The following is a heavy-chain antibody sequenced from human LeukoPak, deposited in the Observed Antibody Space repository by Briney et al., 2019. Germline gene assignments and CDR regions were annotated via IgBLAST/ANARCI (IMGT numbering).Heavy chain of an antibody. CDR3: ARDPRGYSSLYFDY. J-gene: IGHJ4*02. D-gene: IGHD6-19*01. CDR1: GGSFSGYY. CDR2: ISSSGSTI. V-gene: IGHV3-11*04. Sequence: LSLTCAVYGGSFSGYYWSWIRQPPGKGLEWVSYISSSGSTIYYADSVKGRFTISRDNAKNSLYLQMNSLRAEDTAVYYCARDPRGYSSLYFDYWGQGTLVTVSS.